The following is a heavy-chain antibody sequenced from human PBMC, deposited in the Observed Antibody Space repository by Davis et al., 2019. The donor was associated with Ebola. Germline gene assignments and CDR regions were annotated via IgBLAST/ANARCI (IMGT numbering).Heavy chain of an antibody. J-gene: IGHJ4*02. Sequence: AASVTVSCKTSGYTFTSYGISWVRQAPRQGLEWMGWISTYTGKTRSTEMFQGRLTMTTDTSTTTAYMELRTLRSDDTAVYYCAREKLGGSSDYWGQGTLVTVSS. D-gene: IGHD6-6*01. CDR3: AREKLGGSSDY. CDR2: ISTYTGKT. V-gene: IGHV1-18*01. CDR1: GYTFTSYG.